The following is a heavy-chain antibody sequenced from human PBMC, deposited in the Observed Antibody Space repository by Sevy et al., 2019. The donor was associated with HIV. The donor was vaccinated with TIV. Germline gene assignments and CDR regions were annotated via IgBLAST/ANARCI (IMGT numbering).Heavy chain of an antibody. V-gene: IGHV3-30*04. Sequence: GGSLRLFCTGSGFTFNTHAMHWVRQAPGKGLEWLARISHDTTVKYYADSLKGRFTISRDNSKNTLYLQMNSLRHEDTAVYHCARDADWSLNYWGQGTLVTVSS. CDR1: GFTFNTHA. CDR3: ARDADWSLNY. D-gene: IGHD3-9*01. CDR2: ISHDTTVK. J-gene: IGHJ4*02.